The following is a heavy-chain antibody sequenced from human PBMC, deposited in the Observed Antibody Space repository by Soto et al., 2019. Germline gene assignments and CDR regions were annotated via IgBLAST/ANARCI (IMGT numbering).Heavy chain of an antibody. CDR2: ISASGGST. J-gene: IGHJ6*02. CDR3: GKHTGTYYYYYGMDV. Sequence: EVQLLESGGGLVQPGGSLRLSCAASGFTFSNYAMSWVRQAPGKGLEWVSGISASGGSTYYAESVKGRFTISRDNYYLQMNSLRAEDTAVYYCGKHTGTYYYYYGMDVWGQGTTVIVSS. CDR1: GFTFSNYA. D-gene: IGHD1-26*01. V-gene: IGHV3-23*01.